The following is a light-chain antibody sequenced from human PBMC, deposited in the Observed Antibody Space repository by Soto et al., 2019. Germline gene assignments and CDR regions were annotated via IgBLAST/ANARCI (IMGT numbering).Light chain of an antibody. CDR3: LIYDGGAQV. Sequence: QAVVTQEPSLTVSPGGTVTLTCASSTGAVTSGYYPNWFQQKPGQAPRALIYSTSNTHSWTPARFSGSLRGGKAALTLSGVPPEDEAEYYCLIYDGGAQVFGGGTQLTVL. CDR2: STS. J-gene: IGLJ2*01. V-gene: IGLV7-43*01. CDR1: TGAVTSGYY.